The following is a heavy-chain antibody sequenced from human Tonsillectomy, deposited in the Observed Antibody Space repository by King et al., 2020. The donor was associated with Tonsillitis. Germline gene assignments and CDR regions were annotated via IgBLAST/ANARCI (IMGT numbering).Heavy chain of an antibody. V-gene: IGHV4-59*08. Sequence: QLQLQESGPGLVKPSETLSLTCTVSGGSISNDYWSWIRQPPGKGLEWIAYIYYSGSTNYNPSLKSRVTISVDTSKNQFSLKLSSVTAADTAVYYCARRRYYYDSSDYHYYYYMDVWGKGTSVTVSS. J-gene: IGHJ6*03. CDR2: IYYSGST. D-gene: IGHD3-22*01. CDR1: GGSISNDY. CDR3: ARRRYYYDSSDYHYYYYMDV.